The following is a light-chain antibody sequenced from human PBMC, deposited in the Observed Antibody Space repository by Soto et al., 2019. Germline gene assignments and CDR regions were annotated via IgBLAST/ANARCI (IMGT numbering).Light chain of an antibody. V-gene: IGLV1-47*01. CDR3: ATWDDSLPAV. CDR1: TSNIGSNY. CDR2: KNN. Sequence: QAVVTQPPSTSGTPGQRVTISCSGSTSNIGSNYVYWYQQFPGTAPKVLIYKNNERPSGVPERFSGSKSGTSASLAISGLRSEDEADYYCATWDDSLPAVFGGGTKLTVL. J-gene: IGLJ2*01.